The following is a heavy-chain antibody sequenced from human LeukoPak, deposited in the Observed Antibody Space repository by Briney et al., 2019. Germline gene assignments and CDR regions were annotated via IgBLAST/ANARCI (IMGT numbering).Heavy chain of an antibody. CDR2: ISSSGSTI. Sequence: PGGSLRLSCAASGFTFSDYYMSWIRQAPGKGLEWVSYISSSGSTIYYADSVKGRFTISRDNAKNSLYLQMNSLRAEDTAVYYCARDPTYYDILTGYYPFDYWGQGTLVTVSS. V-gene: IGHV3-11*01. D-gene: IGHD3-9*01. CDR1: GFTFSDYY. CDR3: ARDPTYYDILTGYYPFDY. J-gene: IGHJ4*02.